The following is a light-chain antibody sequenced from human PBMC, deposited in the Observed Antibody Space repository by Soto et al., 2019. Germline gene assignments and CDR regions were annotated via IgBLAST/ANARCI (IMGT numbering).Light chain of an antibody. J-gene: IGKJ5*01. CDR2: GAS. Sequence: IQITQSPSSLSSSVLERFTITCRASQSISNYLNWYQQKPGKAPKFLIYGASTLQNGVPSRFTGSGSGTDFTLTVNSLQAEDFATYYCQQGYSSPATFGQGTRLEI. V-gene: IGKV1-39*01. CDR3: QQGYSSPAT. CDR1: QSISNY.